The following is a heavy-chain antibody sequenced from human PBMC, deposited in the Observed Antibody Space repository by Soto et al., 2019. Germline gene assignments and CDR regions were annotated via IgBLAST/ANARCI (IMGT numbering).Heavy chain of an antibody. V-gene: IGHV3-30*18. Sequence: AGSLRLSCAASGFTFSSYGMHWVRQAPGKGLEWVAVISYDGSNKYYADPVKGRFTISRDNSKNTLYLQMNSLRAEDTAVYYCGKSWGGGGGRIYYYYGMDVWGQGTTVTVSS. CDR3: GKSWGGGGGRIYYYYGMDV. CDR2: ISYDGSNK. D-gene: IGHD3-10*01. CDR1: GFTFSSYG. J-gene: IGHJ6*02.